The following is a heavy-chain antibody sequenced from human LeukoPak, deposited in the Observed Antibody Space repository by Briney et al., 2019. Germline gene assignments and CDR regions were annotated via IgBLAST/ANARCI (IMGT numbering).Heavy chain of an antibody. CDR2: IYTSGST. CDR1: GGSISSYY. V-gene: IGHV4-4*07. Sequence: PSETLSLTCTVSGGSISSYYWSWIRQPAGKGLEWIGRIYTSGSTTYNPSLKSRVTMSVDTSKNQSSLKLSSVTAADTAVYYCARVGQALTLDYWGQGTLVTVSS. J-gene: IGHJ4*02. CDR3: ARVGQALTLDY.